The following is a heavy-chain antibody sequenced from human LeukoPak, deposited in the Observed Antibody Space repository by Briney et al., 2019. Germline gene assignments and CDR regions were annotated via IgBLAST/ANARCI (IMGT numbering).Heavy chain of an antibody. V-gene: IGHV4-39*07. CDR1: GGSISSSSYY. Sequence: SETLSLTCTVSGGSISSSSYYWGWIRQPPGKGLEWIGSIYYSGSTYYNPSLKSRVTISVDTSKNQFSLKLSSVTAADTAVYYCARVSVVAAAGTNYFDYWGQGALVTVSS. CDR3: ARVSVVAAAGTNYFDY. J-gene: IGHJ4*02. D-gene: IGHD6-13*01. CDR2: IYYSGST.